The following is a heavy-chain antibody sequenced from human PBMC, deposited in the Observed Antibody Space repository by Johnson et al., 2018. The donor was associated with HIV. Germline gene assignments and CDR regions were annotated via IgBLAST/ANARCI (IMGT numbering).Heavy chain of an antibody. V-gene: IGHV3-15*01. CDR2: IKSEADGGTT. CDR3: TTDSEGHVFDI. Sequence: EVHLVESGGGLVKPGGSLALSCAASGFTFSDAWMNWVRQAPGKGLEWVGRIKSEADGGTTDYGAPVKGRFTISRDDSKNRLYLQMNSLKSEDTAVYYCTTDSEGHVFDIWGQGTMVTVSS. CDR1: GFTFSDAW. J-gene: IGHJ3*02.